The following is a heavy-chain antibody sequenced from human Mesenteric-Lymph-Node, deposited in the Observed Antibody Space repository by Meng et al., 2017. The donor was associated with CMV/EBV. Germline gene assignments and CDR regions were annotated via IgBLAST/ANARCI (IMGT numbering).Heavy chain of an antibody. J-gene: IGHJ6*02. D-gene: IGHD2-2*01. Sequence: SETLSLTCTVSGGSVSSSSYYWSWIRQPPGKGLEWVGYISYSGSTNYNPSLRSRVTISADTSKNQFSLKLSSVTAADTAVYYCATGRLVPAATRRYYYYGMDVWGQGTTVTVSS. V-gene: IGHV4-61*01. CDR1: GGSVSSSSYY. CDR3: ATGRLVPAATRRYYYYGMDV. CDR2: ISYSGST.